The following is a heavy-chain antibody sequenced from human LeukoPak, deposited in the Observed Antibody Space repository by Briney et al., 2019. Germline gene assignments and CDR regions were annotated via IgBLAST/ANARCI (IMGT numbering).Heavy chain of an antibody. CDR3: ARGNVLLWSRGWFDP. Sequence: SETLSLTCTVSGGSISSHYWSWIRQPPGKGLEWIGYIYYSGSTNYNPSLKSRVTISVDTSKNQFSLDLTSVTAADTAVYYCARGNVLLWSRGWFDPWGQGTLVTVSS. D-gene: IGHD3-10*01. V-gene: IGHV4-59*11. CDR1: GGSISSHY. CDR2: IYYSGST. J-gene: IGHJ5*02.